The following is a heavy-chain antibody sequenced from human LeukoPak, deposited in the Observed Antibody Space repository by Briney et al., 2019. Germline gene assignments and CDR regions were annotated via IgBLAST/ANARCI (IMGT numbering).Heavy chain of an antibody. V-gene: IGHV1-18*01. CDR1: GYTFTSYG. D-gene: IGHD3/OR15-3a*01. CDR2: ISPYNGDT. CDR3: ARAGLGGAPWHFDL. J-gene: IGHJ2*01. Sequence: ASVKVSCKASGYTFTSYGISWVRQAPGQGLEWMGWISPYNGDTRYAQKFQGRVTMTTDTSTSTAYMELRSLRSDDTAVYYCARAGLGGAPWHFDLWGRGTLVTVSS.